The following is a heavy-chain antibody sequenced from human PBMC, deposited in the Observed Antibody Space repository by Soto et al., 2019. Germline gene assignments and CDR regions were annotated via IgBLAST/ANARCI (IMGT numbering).Heavy chain of an antibody. D-gene: IGHD3-22*01. J-gene: IGHJ4*02. CDR1: GLTVSHNY. CDR2: LYTEGTT. CDR3: ARDVYYYDSSGYYGS. V-gene: IGHV3-53*01. Sequence: GGSLRLSCVASGLTVSHNYMAWVRQAPEMGLEWVSILYTEGTTYYADSVKGRFTISRDSSKNTLFLQMDSLRAEDTAVYYCARDVYYYDSSGYYGSWGQGTLVTVSS.